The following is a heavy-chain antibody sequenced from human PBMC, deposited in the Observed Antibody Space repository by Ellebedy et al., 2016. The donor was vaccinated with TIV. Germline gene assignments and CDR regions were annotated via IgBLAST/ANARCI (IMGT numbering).Heavy chain of an antibody. J-gene: IGHJ4*02. CDR1: AYTFTSYY. CDR3: ARESLLLDY. Sequence: AASVKVSCKASAYTFTSYYMHWVRQAPVQGLEWMGIINPSGGATSYAQKFQGRVTMTRDTSTSTVFMELSSLRSEDTAVYYCARESLLLDYWGQGTLVTVSS. V-gene: IGHV1-46*01. D-gene: IGHD2-15*01. CDR2: INPSGGAT.